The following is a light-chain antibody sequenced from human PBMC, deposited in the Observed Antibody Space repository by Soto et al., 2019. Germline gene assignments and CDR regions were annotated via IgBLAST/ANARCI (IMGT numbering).Light chain of an antibody. V-gene: IGKV1-39*01. CDR1: ENIITN. CDR3: QQSYSTPVT. Sequence: IQMTQSPSSLSASLGDRVTITCRASENIITNLNWYQQKPGKAPKLLIYATSTLQGGVPPRFSGSGAGTHFTLTIRSLQPEDFATYYCQQSYSTPVTLGGGTKVDIK. J-gene: IGKJ4*01. CDR2: ATS.